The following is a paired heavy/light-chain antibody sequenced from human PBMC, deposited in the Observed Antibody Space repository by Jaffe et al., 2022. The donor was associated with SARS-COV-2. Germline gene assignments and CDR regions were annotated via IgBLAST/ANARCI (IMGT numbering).Light chain of an antibody. J-gene: IGKJ1*01. CDR1: QGITNY. CDR3: QKYDSAPWT. Sequence: DIQMTQSPSSLSASVGDRVTITCRASQGITNYLAWYQQKPGKVPKLLIYAASTLQSGVPSRFSGSGSGTDFTLSISSLQPEDVATYYCQKYDSAPWTFGQGTKVEIK. CDR2: AAS. V-gene: IGKV1-27*01.
Heavy chain of an antibody. D-gene: IGHD6-13*01. Sequence: QVQLVQSGAEMKKPGASVKVSCKASGYTFTDYYMHWVRQAPGQGLEWMGWINPNSGDTNYAQKFQGRVAMTRDTSIGTVYMELSRLRSDDTAVYFCARDPPGSAAARNILDVWGQGTTVTVSS. J-gene: IGHJ6*02. CDR3: ARDPPGSAAARNILDV. CDR1: GYTFTDYY. CDR2: INPNSGDT. V-gene: IGHV1-2*02.